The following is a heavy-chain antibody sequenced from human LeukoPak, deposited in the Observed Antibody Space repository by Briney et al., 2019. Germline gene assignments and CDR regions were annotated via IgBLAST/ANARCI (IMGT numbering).Heavy chain of an antibody. CDR2: ISYDGSNK. CDR3: ARDLRGPYNWNYEAY. V-gene: IGHV3-30-3*01. CDR1: GFTFSSYA. Sequence: GGSLRLSCAASGFTFSSYAMHWVRQAPGKGLEWVAVISYDGSNKYYADSVKGRFTISGDNSKNTLYLQMNSLRAEDTAVYYCARDLRGPYNWNYEAYWGQGTLVTVSS. J-gene: IGHJ4*02. D-gene: IGHD1-7*01.